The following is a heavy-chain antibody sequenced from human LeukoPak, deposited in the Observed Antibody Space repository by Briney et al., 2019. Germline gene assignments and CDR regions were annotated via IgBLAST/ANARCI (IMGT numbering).Heavy chain of an antibody. CDR1: GFTFDDYA. Sequence: GGSLRLSCAASGFTFDDYAMHWVRQAPGKGLEWVSGISWNSGSIGYADSVKGRFTISRDNAKNSLYLQMNSLRAEDTALYYCAKDRGYSSGWSSFDYWGQGTLVTVSS. J-gene: IGHJ4*02. CDR2: ISWNSGSI. D-gene: IGHD6-19*01. V-gene: IGHV3-9*01. CDR3: AKDRGYSSGWSSFDY.